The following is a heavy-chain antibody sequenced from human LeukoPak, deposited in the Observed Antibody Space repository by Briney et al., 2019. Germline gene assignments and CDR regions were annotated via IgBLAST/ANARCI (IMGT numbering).Heavy chain of an antibody. Sequence: PGGSLRLSCAASGFTFSDYYMSWIRQAPGKGLEWVSYVSGGSSYTNYADSVKGRFTISRDNAKNSLYLQINSLRAEDTAVYYCAKDDALYSSGWYVRGDFDYWGQGTLVTVSS. CDR1: GFTFSDYY. CDR2: VSGGSSYT. V-gene: IGHV3-11*06. CDR3: AKDDALYSSGWYVRGDFDY. J-gene: IGHJ4*02. D-gene: IGHD6-19*01.